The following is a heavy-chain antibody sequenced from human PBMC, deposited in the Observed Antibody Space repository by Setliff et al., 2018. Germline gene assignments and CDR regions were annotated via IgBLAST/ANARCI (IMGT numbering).Heavy chain of an antibody. CDR3: ARSPALLGIVYLDP. Sequence: SVKVSCKASGGTFISFGISWVRQAPGQGLEWMGGIIPNFGTTSYAQKFQGRVTITTDESTSTAYMELNSLTSEDTAVYYCARSPALLGIVYLDPWGQGTRVTVSS. V-gene: IGHV1-69*05. CDR1: GGTFISFG. CDR2: IIPNFGTT. J-gene: IGHJ5*02. D-gene: IGHD2-15*01.